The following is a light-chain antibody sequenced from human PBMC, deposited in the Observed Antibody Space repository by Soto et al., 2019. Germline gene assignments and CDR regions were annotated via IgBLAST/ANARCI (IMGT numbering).Light chain of an antibody. Sequence: DIQMPRSPSTLSASVLDRVTITCRASQSISSWLAWYQQKPGKAPKFLIYDASSLESGVPSRFSGSGSGTEFTLTISNLQTDDFATYYCQQYNSYRTFGQGTKVDIK. J-gene: IGKJ1*01. CDR1: QSISSW. V-gene: IGKV1-5*01. CDR2: DAS. CDR3: QQYNSYRT.